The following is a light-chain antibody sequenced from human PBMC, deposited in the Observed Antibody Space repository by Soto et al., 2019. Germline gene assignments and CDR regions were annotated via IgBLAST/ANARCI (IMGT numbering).Light chain of an antibody. J-gene: IGLJ3*02. CDR3: LLLYGGGLV. V-gene: IGLV7-43*01. CDR1: TGAVTSGHY. Sequence: QAVVTQEPSLTVSPGGTVTLTCASSTGAVTSGHYPNWFQQKPGQTPRPLIYSTDNKHSWTPARFSGSLLGDKAALTLSGAQPEDEAAYYCLLLYGGGLVCGGGTKLTVL. CDR2: STD.